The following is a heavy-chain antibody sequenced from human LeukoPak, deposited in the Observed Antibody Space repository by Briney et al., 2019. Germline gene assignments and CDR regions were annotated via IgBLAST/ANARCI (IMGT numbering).Heavy chain of an antibody. D-gene: IGHD1-26*01. V-gene: IGHV1-69*13. Sequence: SVKVSCKASGGTFSGYAISWVRQAPGQGLEWMGGIIPIFGTANYAQKFQGRVTITADESTSTAYMELSSLRSEDTAVYYCARDSGELLYYYYMDVWGKGTTVTVSS. J-gene: IGHJ6*03. CDR1: GGTFSGYA. CDR3: ARDSGELLYYYYMDV. CDR2: IIPIFGTA.